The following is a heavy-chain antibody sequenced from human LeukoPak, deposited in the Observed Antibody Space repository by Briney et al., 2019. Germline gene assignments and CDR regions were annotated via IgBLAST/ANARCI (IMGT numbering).Heavy chain of an antibody. CDR2: ISSSSSTI. CDR1: GFTFSSYS. J-gene: IGHJ4*02. CDR3: ARDLALYSGSYSAYDY. Sequence: GGALRLSCAASGFTFSSYSMNWVRQAPGKGLEWVSYISSSSSTIYYADSVKGRFTISRDNAKNTLYLQMKSLRAEDTAVYYCARDLALYSGSYSAYDYWGQGTLVTVSS. D-gene: IGHD1-26*01. V-gene: IGHV3-48*04.